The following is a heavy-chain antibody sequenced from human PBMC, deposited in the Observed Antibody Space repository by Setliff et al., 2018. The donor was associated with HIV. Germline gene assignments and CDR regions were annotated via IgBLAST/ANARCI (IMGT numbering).Heavy chain of an antibody. Sequence: SETLSLTCTVSGGSISTSNWWGWIRQTPGKGLEWIGYIYYSGSTNYNPSLKSRVTISVDTSKNQFSLKLYSVTAADTAVYYCAKGFTMVRGAADYYFYYMDVWGKGTTVTVSS. V-gene: IGHV4-28*01. CDR2: IYYSGST. CDR3: AKGFTMVRGAADYYFYYMDV. D-gene: IGHD3-10*01. CDR1: GGSISTSNW. J-gene: IGHJ6*03.